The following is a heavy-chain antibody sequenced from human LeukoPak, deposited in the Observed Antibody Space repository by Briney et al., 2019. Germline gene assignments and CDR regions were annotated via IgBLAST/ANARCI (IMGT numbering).Heavy chain of an antibody. CDR3: AKGGGGVLAS. V-gene: IGHV3-23*01. CDR2: ISGGGDNT. CDR1: GFTFSSYA. J-gene: IGHJ4*02. Sequence: PGGSLRLSCAASGFTFSSYAMSWVRQAPGKGLEWVSSISGGGDNTYYADSVKGRFTISRDNSKNTLFLQMNSLKADDTAVYYCAKGGGGVLASWGQGTLVTVSS. D-gene: IGHD3-16*01.